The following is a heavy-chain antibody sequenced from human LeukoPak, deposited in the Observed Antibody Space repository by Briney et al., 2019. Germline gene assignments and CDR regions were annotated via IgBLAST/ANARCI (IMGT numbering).Heavy chain of an antibody. Sequence: GRSLRLSCAASGFTFSSYGMHWVRQAPGKGLEWVAVISYDGSNKYYADSVKGRFTISRDNSKNTLYLQMNSLRAEDTAVYYCAKLGGYSSSWYGYWGQGTLVTVSS. CDR3: AKLGGYSSSWYGY. CDR1: GFTFSSYG. J-gene: IGHJ4*02. CDR2: ISYDGSNK. D-gene: IGHD6-13*01. V-gene: IGHV3-30*18.